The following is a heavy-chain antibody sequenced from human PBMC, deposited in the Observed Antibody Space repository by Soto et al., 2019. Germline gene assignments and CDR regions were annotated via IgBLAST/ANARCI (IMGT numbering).Heavy chain of an antibody. Sequence: QITLKESGPTLVKPTQTLTLTCSFSGFSLSTTGVGVGWIRQPPGKALEWLALIYWDDDKRYSPSLKSRLTITKDTSKTQVVLTMTNMDPVDTATFYCAHRLSTPTLFDYWGQGTLVTVSS. CDR2: IYWDDDK. CDR1: GFSLSTTGVG. D-gene: IGHD2-15*01. V-gene: IGHV2-5*02. CDR3: AHRLSTPTLFDY. J-gene: IGHJ4*02.